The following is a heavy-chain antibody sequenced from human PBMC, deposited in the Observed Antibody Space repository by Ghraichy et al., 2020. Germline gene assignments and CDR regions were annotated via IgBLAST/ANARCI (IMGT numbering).Heavy chain of an antibody. J-gene: IGHJ5*02. V-gene: IGHV1-69*13. D-gene: IGHD2-8*02. Sequence: SVKVSCKASGGTFSSYAISWVRQAPGQGLEWMGGIIPIFGTANYAQKFQGRVTITADASTSTAYMELSSLRSEDTAVYYCAAGLYWPKSYNWFDPWGQGTLVTVSS. CDR1: GGTFSSYA. CDR3: AAGLYWPKSYNWFDP. CDR2: IIPIFGTA.